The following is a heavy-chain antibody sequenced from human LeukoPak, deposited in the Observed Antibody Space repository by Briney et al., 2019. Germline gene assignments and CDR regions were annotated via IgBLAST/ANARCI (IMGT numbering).Heavy chain of an antibody. CDR2: IYYSGST. Sequence: SETLSLTCTVSGGSISSSSYYWGWIRQPPGKGLEWIGSIYYSGSTYYNPSLKSRVTISVDTSKNQFSLKLSSVTAADTAVYYCARDRMPKATTSDIRYYVDVWGKGTTVTVSS. CDR1: GGSISSSSYY. J-gene: IGHJ6*03. V-gene: IGHV4-39*07. D-gene: IGHD5-12*01. CDR3: ARDRMPKATTSDIRYYVDV.